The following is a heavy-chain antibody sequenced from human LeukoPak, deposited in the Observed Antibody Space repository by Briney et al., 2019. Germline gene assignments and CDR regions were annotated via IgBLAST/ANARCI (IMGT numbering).Heavy chain of an antibody. Sequence: GGSLRLSCRISGSNFGDYHMSWFRQALGKGLECVGFIRGKGDGETPEYAASVSGRFIISKDEYKSIASLQLNSLKPEDTGVYYCTRAGAAGGKWGDYWGQGTLVTVSS. V-gene: IGHV3-49*03. D-gene: IGHD6-13*01. CDR2: IRGKGDGETP. CDR3: TRAGAAGGKWGDY. CDR1: GSNFGDYH. J-gene: IGHJ4*02.